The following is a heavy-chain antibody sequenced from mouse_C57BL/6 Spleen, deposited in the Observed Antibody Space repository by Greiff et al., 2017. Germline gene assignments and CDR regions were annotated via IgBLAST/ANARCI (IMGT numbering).Heavy chain of an antibody. D-gene: IGHD4-1*01. CDR3: ARGGGWDGYFDV. Sequence: VQLKESGPGLVKPSQSLSLTCSVTGYSITSGYYWNWIRQFPGNQLEWMGYISYDGSNNYNPSLKNRISITRDTSTNPCFLKLNSVTTEDTATYYCARGGGWDGYFDVWGTGTTVTVSS. CDR1: GYSITSGYY. CDR2: ISYDGSN. J-gene: IGHJ1*03. V-gene: IGHV3-6*01.